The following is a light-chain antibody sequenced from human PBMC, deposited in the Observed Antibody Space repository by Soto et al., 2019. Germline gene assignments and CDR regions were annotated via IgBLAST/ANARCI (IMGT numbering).Light chain of an antibody. V-gene: IGKV1-9*01. CDR1: QGINNY. J-gene: IGKJ5*01. CDR3: QQLFSFPPT. CDR2: VAS. Sequence: DIQLTQSPSFLYASVGDIVTITCRASQGINNYLAWYQQKPGKAPNLLIYVASSLQSGVPSRFSGSGSGTEFTLTISSLQPEDLATYYCQQLFSFPPTFGKGTRLEIK.